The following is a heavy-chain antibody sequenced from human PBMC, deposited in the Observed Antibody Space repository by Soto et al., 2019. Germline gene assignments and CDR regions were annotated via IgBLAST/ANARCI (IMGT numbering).Heavy chain of an antibody. CDR3: ARVPTH. J-gene: IGHJ4*02. CDR1: GGSIISGGYS. CDR2: IYHSGST. Sequence: QLQLQESGSGLVKPSQTLSLTCAVSGGSIISGGYSWRWNRQPPGKGLEWIGYIYHSGSTYYNPYINSRVTIPVDRSKNQFSMKLSSVTAADTAVYYCARVPTHWGQGTLVTVSS. V-gene: IGHV4-30-2*01.